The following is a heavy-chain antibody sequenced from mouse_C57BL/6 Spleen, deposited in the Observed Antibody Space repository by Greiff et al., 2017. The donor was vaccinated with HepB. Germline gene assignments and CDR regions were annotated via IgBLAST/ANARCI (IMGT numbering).Heavy chain of an antibody. CDR2: ILPGSGST. Sequence: VQLQQSGAELMKPGASVKLSCKATGYTFTGYWIEWVKQRPGHGLEWIGEILPGSGSTNYNEKFKGKATFTADTSSNTDYMQLSSLTTEDAAIYYCARVGDDDPFAYWGQGTLVTVSA. D-gene: IGHD2-4*01. J-gene: IGHJ3*01. CDR3: ARVGDDDPFAY. CDR1: GYTFTGYW. V-gene: IGHV1-9*01.